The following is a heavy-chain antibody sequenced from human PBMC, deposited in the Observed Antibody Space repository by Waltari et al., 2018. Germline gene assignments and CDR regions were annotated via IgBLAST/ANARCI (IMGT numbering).Heavy chain of an antibody. CDR2: IYYSGST. J-gene: IGHJ5*02. CDR3: ARDTISRGSSSAP. D-gene: IGHD6-6*01. Sequence: QLQLQESGPGLVKPSETLSLTCTVSGGSISSSSYYWGWIRQPPGKGLEWIGSIYYSGSTYYNPSLKSRVTISVDTSKNQFSLKLSSVTAADTAVYYCARDTISRGSSSAPWGQGTLVTVSS. CDR1: GGSISSSSYY. V-gene: IGHV4-39*07.